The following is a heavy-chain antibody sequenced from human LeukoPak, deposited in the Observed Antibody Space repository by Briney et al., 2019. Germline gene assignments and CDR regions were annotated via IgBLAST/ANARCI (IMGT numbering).Heavy chain of an antibody. CDR3: ARVQSPWYATYFDY. Sequence: SETLSLTCAVPGGSISSGGYSWSWIRQPPGKGLEWIGYIYHSGSTYYNPSLKSRVTISVDRSKNQFSLKLSSVTAADTAVYYCARVQSPWYATYFDYWGQGTLVTVSS. CDR2: IYHSGST. CDR1: GGSISSGGYS. D-gene: IGHD2-8*01. V-gene: IGHV4-30-2*01. J-gene: IGHJ4*02.